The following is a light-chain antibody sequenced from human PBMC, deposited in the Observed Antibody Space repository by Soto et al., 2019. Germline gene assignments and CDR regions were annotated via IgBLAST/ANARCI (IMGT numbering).Light chain of an antibody. Sequence: QSVLTQPASVSGSPGQSITISCTGTSSDVGGYNYVSWYQHHPGKTPKLMIYDVRNRPSGVSNRFSGSKSGNTASLTISGLQAEDEADYYCSSYTSSNTHVVFGGGTKVTVL. CDR2: DVR. V-gene: IGLV2-14*03. CDR1: SSDVGGYNY. CDR3: SSYTSSNTHVV. J-gene: IGLJ2*01.